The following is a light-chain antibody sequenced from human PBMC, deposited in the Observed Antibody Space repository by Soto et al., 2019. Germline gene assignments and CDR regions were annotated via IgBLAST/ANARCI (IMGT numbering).Light chain of an antibody. CDR1: QSIGSW. V-gene: IGKV1-5*03. CDR3: QQYNSYPYT. CDR2: KAS. Sequence: DIQVTQSPATRSASVGDRVTITCRASQSIGSWMAWYQQKTGKAPKVMINKASSLESGVPSRFSGSGSGTEFTLTISSLQPDDFATYYCQQYNSYPYTFGQGTKLEIK. J-gene: IGKJ2*01.